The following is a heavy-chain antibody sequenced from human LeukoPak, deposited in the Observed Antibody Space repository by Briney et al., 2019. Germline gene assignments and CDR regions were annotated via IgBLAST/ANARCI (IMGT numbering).Heavy chain of an antibody. CDR3: ARQGGVFSYWFDP. Sequence: SETLSPTCTVSGGSISSNYWSWSRQPPGKGLEWIGYIYHSGSTNYNPSLKSRVTISVDTSKNQFSLKLRSVTAADTAVYYCARQGGVFSYWFDPWGQGTLVTVSS. CDR2: IYHSGST. CDR1: GGSISSNY. D-gene: IGHD2/OR15-2a*01. J-gene: IGHJ5*02. V-gene: IGHV4-59*08.